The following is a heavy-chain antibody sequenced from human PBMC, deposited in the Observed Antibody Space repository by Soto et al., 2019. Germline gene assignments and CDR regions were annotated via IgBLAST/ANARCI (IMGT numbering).Heavy chain of an antibody. CDR1: GFTFSGHS. V-gene: IGHV3-48*02. J-gene: IGHJ4*02. D-gene: IGHD3-22*01. Sequence: PGGSLRLSCVASGFTFSGHSMNWVRQTPGKGLDWVAYISSASSAIYYADSVKGRLTIFRDNAKNSLYLQMNSLRDEDTAVYYCARGRPYYCDLWGQGTLVTVSS. CDR3: ARGRPYYCDL. CDR2: ISSASSAI.